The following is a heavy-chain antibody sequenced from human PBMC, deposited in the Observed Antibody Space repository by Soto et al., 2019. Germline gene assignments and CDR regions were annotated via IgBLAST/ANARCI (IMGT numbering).Heavy chain of an antibody. V-gene: IGHV4-30-4*01. Sequence: SETLSLTCTVSGGSISSGDYYWSWIRQPPGKGLEWIGYIYYSGSTYYNTSLKSRVTISVDTSKNQFSLKLSSVTAADTAVYYCARDSGLAAAGSEDYYYGMDVWGQGTTVTVSS. CDR3: ARDSGLAAAGSEDYYYGMDV. D-gene: IGHD6-13*01. CDR2: IYYSGST. CDR1: GGSISSGDYY. J-gene: IGHJ6*02.